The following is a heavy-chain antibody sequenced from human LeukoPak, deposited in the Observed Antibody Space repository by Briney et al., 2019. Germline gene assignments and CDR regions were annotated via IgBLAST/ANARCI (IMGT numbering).Heavy chain of an antibody. J-gene: IGHJ4*02. Sequence: GGSLRLSCTTSGFAFDDFAMSWARQPAGKGLEGVGFIRRRAYGGAAEYAASVKGRFIISRDDSKGIAYLQMNSLKTEDTAVYYCSRNGLVDFDYWGQGSRVIVSP. CDR1: GFAFDDFA. CDR2: IRRRAYGGAA. V-gene: IGHV3-49*04. CDR3: SRNGLVDFDY.